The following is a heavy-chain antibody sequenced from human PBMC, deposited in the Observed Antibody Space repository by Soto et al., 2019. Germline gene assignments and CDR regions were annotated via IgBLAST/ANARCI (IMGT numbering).Heavy chain of an antibody. CDR1: GFTFGSYA. V-gene: IGHV3-23*01. D-gene: IGHD4-17*01. J-gene: IGHJ6*02. CDR2: ISGSGGST. Sequence: GGSLRLSCAASGFTFGSYALSWVRQAPGEGLEWVPSISGSGGSTYYADSVKGRFTISRDNAKNTLYLQMNSLRAEDTAVYYCAKASYGDYVNYYGMDVWGQGTTVTVSS. CDR3: AKASYGDYVNYYGMDV.